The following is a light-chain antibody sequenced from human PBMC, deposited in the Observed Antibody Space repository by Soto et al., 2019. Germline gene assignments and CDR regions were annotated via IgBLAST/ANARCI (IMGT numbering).Light chain of an antibody. CDR1: SSDVGAYDY. Sequence: QSALTQPASVSGSPGQSSTNSCTGTSSDVGAYDYVSWYQQHPGKAPKLMIYDVSNRPSGVSNRFSGSKSGNTASLTISGLQAEDEADYYCSSYTSSSTLVVFGGGTKLTVL. CDR2: DVS. J-gene: IGLJ2*01. CDR3: SSYTSSSTLVV. V-gene: IGLV2-14*01.